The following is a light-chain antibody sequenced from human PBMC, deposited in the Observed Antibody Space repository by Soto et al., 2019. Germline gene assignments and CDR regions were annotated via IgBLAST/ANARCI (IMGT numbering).Light chain of an antibody. J-gene: IGKJ1*01. CDR2: GAS. V-gene: IGKV3-20*01. Sequence: EIVLTQSPGTLSLSPGERATLSCRASQSVSSSYLAWYQQKPGQAPRLLIYGASSRATGIPDRFSGSGSGTDFTLTISSLEPEDFAVYYCQQYGSPPPWTWTFGQGTKVEIK. CDR1: QSVSSSY. CDR3: QQYGSPPPWTWT.